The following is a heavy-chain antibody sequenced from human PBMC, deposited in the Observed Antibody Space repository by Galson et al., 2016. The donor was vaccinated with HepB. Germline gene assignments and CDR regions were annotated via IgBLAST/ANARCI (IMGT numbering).Heavy chain of an antibody. Sequence: QSGAEVTKPGESLRISCQGSPYTFTTCCITWVRQMPGRGLEWMGKIDPSDSYTKYSPSFEGHVTISADKSISTAYLQWSNLKASDTAMYYCARRAYYDSTGYNDCWGQGTLVTVSS. D-gene: IGHD3-22*01. CDR1: PYTFTTCC. CDR2: IDPSDSYT. CDR3: ARRAYYDSTGYNDC. V-gene: IGHV5-10-1*01. J-gene: IGHJ4*02.